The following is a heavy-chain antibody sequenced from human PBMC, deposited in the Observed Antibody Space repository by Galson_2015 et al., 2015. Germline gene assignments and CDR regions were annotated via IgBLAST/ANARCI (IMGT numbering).Heavy chain of an antibody. J-gene: IGHJ6*03. Sequence: LRLSCAASGFTVSSNYMSWVRQAPGKGLKCVSVIYSGGSTYYADSVKGRFTISRDKSRNTVYLQVNSLRAEDTAVYYCARARFEVYDGYYYYYMDVWGKGTTVTVSS. V-gene: IGHV3-53*01. D-gene: IGHD3-22*01. CDR2: IYSGGST. CDR3: ARARFEVYDGYYYYYMDV. CDR1: GFTVSSNY.